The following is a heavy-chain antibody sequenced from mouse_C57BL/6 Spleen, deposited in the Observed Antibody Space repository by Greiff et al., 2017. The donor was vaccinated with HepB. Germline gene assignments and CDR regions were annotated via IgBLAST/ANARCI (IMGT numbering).Heavy chain of an antibody. CDR3: ARDYYGSSYLYFDV. V-gene: IGHV1-61*01. CDR2: IYPSDSET. D-gene: IGHD1-1*01. CDR1: GYTFTSYW. J-gene: IGHJ1*03. Sequence: QVQLQQPGAELVRPGSSVKPSCKASGYTFTSYWMDWVKQRPGQGLEWIGNIYPSDSETHYNQKFKDKATLTVDKSSSTAYMQLSSLTSEDSAVYYCARDYYGSSYLYFDVWGTGTTVTVSS.